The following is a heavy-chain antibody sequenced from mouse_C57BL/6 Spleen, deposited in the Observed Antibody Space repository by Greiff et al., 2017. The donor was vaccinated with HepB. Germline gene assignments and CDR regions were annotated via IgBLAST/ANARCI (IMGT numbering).Heavy chain of an antibody. CDR3: AREHYDYEGYFDV. Sequence: EVQLQQSGPGLVKPSQTVFLTCTVTGISITTGNYRWSWIRQFPGNKLEWIGYIYYSGTITYNPSLTSRTTITRDTPKNQFFLEMNSLTAEDTATYYCAREHYDYEGYFDVWGTGTTVTVSS. V-gene: IGHV3-5*01. J-gene: IGHJ1*03. CDR2: IYYSGTI. CDR1: GISITTGNYR. D-gene: IGHD2-4*01.